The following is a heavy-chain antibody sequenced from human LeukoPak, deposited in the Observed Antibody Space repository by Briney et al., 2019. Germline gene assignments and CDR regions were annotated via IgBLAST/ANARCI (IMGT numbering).Heavy chain of an antibody. CDR2: ISYDGSNK. J-gene: IGHJ4*02. V-gene: IGHV3-30*04. CDR3: AKVSSGWSPVDY. CDR1: GFSFSTYA. Sequence: PGGSLRLSCAASGFSFSTYAMHWVRQAPGKGLEWVAVISYDGSNKYYADSVKGRFTISRDNSKNTPYLQMNSLRAEDTAVYYCAKVSSGWSPVDYWGQGTLVTVSS. D-gene: IGHD6-19*01.